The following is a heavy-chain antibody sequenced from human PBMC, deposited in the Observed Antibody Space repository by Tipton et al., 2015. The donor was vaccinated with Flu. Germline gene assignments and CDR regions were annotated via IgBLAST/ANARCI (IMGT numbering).Heavy chain of an antibody. CDR1: GFTFSRYW. Sequence: SLRLSCAASGFTFSRYWMHWVRQAPGKGLVWVSRIKSDGSSISYADSVRGRFTISRDNAKNTLYLQMNSLRTEDTAMYYCTTSQYCGGGNCYDYWGQGTLVTVSS. J-gene: IGHJ4*02. CDR3: TTSQYCGGGNCYDY. CDR2: IKSDGSSI. D-gene: IGHD2-15*01. V-gene: IGHV3-74*01.